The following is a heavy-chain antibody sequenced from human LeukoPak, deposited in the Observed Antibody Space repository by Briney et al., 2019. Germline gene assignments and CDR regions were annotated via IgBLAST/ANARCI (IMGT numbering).Heavy chain of an antibody. CDR3: ARWGYSSGWFFDY. J-gene: IGHJ4*02. CDR2: ISSSSSYI. V-gene: IGHV3-21*01. D-gene: IGHD6-19*01. Sequence: KPGGSLRLSCAASGFTFSSYSMNWVRQAPGKGLEWVSSISSSSSYIYYADSVKGRFIISRDNAKNSLYLQMNSLRAEDTAVYYCARWGYSSGWFFDYWGQGTLVTVSS. CDR1: GFTFSSYS.